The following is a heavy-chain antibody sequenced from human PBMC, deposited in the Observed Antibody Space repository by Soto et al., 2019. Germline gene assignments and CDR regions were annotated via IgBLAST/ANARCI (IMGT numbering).Heavy chain of an antibody. J-gene: IGHJ4*02. Sequence: PSETLSLTCAVYGGSFSGYYWSWIRQPPGKGLEWIGEINHSGSTNYNPSLKSRVTISVDTSKNQFSLKLSSVTAADTAVYYCATSVAVAGTYFDYWGRGTLVTVSS. CDR1: GGSFSGYY. V-gene: IGHV4-34*01. D-gene: IGHD6-19*01. CDR3: ATSVAVAGTYFDY. CDR2: INHSGST.